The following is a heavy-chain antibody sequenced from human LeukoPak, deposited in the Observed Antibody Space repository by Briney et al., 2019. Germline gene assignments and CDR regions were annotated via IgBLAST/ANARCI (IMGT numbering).Heavy chain of an antibody. Sequence: GASVKVSCKASGGTFSSYAISWVRQAPGQGLEWMGGIIPIFGTANYAQKFQGRVTITTDESTSTAYMELSSLRSEDTAVYYCARGGEIVGATYGRDGYYYYYYMDVWGKGTTVTVSS. CDR1: GGTFSSYA. J-gene: IGHJ6*03. D-gene: IGHD1-26*01. CDR2: IIPIFGTA. V-gene: IGHV1-69*05. CDR3: ARGGEIVGATYGRDGYYYYYYMDV.